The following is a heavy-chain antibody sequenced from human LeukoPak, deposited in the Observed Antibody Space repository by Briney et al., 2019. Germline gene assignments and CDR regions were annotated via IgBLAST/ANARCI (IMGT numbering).Heavy chain of an antibody. CDR3: AAERSGSGYYFDY. Sequence: SVKVSCKASGFTFTSSAVQWVRQARGQRLEWIGWIVVGSGNTNYAQKFQERVTITRDMSTSTAYMELSSLRSEDTAVYYCAAERSGSGYYFDYWGQGTLVTVSS. D-gene: IGHD3-22*01. J-gene: IGHJ4*02. V-gene: IGHV1-58*01. CDR2: IVVGSGNT. CDR1: GFTFTSSA.